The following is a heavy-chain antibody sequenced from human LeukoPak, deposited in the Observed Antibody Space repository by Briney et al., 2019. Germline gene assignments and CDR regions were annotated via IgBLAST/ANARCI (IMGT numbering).Heavy chain of an antibody. CDR2: IYYSGST. V-gene: IGHV4-39*02. D-gene: IGHD1-7*01. J-gene: IGHJ4*02. CDR1: GGSISSSYYY. CDR3: ARGCDWNFGHYFDY. Sequence: SETLSLTCTVSGGSISSSYYYWDWIRQPPGKGLEWIGTIYYSGSTYYNPSLKSRVTISVDTSKNHFSLKPSSVTAADTAVYYCARGCDWNFGHYFDYWGQGTLVTVSS.